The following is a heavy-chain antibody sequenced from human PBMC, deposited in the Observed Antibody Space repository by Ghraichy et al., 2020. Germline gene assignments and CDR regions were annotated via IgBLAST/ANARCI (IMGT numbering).Heavy chain of an antibody. CDR1: GGTFSSYA. CDR2: IIPIFGTA. J-gene: IGHJ6*02. D-gene: IGHD3-10*01. CDR3: ARVGWYYYGSGSSSDV. V-gene: IGHV1-69*13. Sequence: SVKVSCKASGGTFSSYAISWVRQAPGQGLEWMGGIIPIFGTANYAQKFQGRVTITADESTSTAYMELSSLRSEDTAVYYCARVGWYYYGSGSSSDVWGQGTTVTVSS.